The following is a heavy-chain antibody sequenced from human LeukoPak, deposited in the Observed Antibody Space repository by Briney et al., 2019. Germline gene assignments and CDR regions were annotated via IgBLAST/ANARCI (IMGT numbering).Heavy chain of an antibody. J-gene: IGHJ4*02. Sequence: SETLSLTCTVSGGSISNGDHYWSWIRQHPGKGLEWIGHIYYSGSTNYNPSLKSRVTISVDTSKNQFSLELSSVTAADTAVYYCARDRWYYDSSGYFDYWGQGTLVTVSS. V-gene: IGHV4-61*08. D-gene: IGHD3-22*01. CDR1: GGSISNGDHY. CDR3: ARDRWYYDSSGYFDY. CDR2: IYYSGST.